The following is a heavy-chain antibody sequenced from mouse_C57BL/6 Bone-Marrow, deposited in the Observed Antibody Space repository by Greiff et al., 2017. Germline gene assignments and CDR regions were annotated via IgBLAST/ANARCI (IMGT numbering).Heavy chain of an antibody. J-gene: IGHJ2*01. Sequence: QVQLKESGAELVKPGASVKISCKASGYAFSSYWMNWVKQRPGKGLEWIGQIYPGDGDTNYNGKFKGKATLTADKSSSTAYMQLSSLTSEDSAVYFCARRVLAYFDYWGRGTTLTVSS. CDR2: IYPGDGDT. CDR1: GYAFSSYW. CDR3: ARRVLAYFDY. V-gene: IGHV1-80*01.